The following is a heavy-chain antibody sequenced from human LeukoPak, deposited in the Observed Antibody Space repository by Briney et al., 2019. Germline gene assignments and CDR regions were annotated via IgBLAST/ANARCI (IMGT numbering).Heavy chain of an antibody. Sequence: GGSLRLSCAASGFTFRSYAMRCGRAALGKGVEWGFNIIGRGDSPYYAESVKGRFTICRDNAKNSLYLQMNSLRSEDTAVYYCARDLVSEQGYYYDSSGYLYYFDFWGQGTLVTVSS. CDR2: IIGRGDSP. CDR1: GFTFRSYA. V-gene: IGHV3-23*01. CDR3: ARDLVSEQGYYYDSSGYLYYFDF. J-gene: IGHJ4*02. D-gene: IGHD3-22*01.